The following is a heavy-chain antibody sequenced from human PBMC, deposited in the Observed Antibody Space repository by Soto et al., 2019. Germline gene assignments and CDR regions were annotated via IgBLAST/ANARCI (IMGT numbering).Heavy chain of an antibody. CDR1: GYPFTGYY. Sequence: ASVNVSCKASGYPFTGYYMHWVRQAPGQGLEWMGWINPNSGGTNYAQKFQGWVTMTRDTSISTAYMELSRLRSDDTAVYYCARDPIEGCDSSGLDYWGQGTLVPVSS. D-gene: IGHD3-22*01. CDR2: INPNSGGT. J-gene: IGHJ4*02. CDR3: ARDPIEGCDSSGLDY. V-gene: IGHV1-2*04.